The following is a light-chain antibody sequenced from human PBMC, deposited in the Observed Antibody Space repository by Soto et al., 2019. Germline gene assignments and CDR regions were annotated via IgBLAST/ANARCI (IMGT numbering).Light chain of an antibody. Sequence: QSVLTQPASVSGSPGQSITISCTGTSSDVGSYNLVSWYQQHPGKAPKLMIYEGSKRPSGVSNRFSGSKSGNTASLTISGLQAEYEADYYCCSYAGSSTDVVFGGGTKLTVL. CDR2: EGS. V-gene: IGLV2-23*01. J-gene: IGLJ2*01. CDR1: SSDVGSYNL. CDR3: CSYAGSSTDVV.